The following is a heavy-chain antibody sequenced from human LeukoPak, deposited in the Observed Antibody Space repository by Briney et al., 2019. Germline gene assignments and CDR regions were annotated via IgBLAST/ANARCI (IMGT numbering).Heavy chain of an antibody. CDR3: ARGRLGRAAAFDY. CDR1: GFTFSSYS. V-gene: IGHV3-21*01. Sequence: GGSLRLSCAASGFTFSSYSMNWVRQAPGKGQEWVSSISGSSSYIYYADSVKGRFTISRDNAKNSLYLQMNSLRAEDTAVYYCARGRLGRAAAFDYWGQGTLVTVSS. J-gene: IGHJ4*02. CDR2: ISGSSSYI. D-gene: IGHD6-13*01.